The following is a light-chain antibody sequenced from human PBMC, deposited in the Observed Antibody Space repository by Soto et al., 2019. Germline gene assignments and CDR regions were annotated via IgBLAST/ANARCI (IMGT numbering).Light chain of an antibody. CDR2: DVN. CDR1: SSDVGGYNY. Sequence: QSVLTQPASVSGSPGQSITISCTGTSSDVGGYNYVSWYQQHPGKAPKLMIYDVNNRPSGVSNRFSGFKSGNTASLTISGLQAEDEADYYCSSYTSSSTLVFGTGTKVTVL. CDR3: SSYTSSSTLV. J-gene: IGLJ1*01. V-gene: IGLV2-14*03.